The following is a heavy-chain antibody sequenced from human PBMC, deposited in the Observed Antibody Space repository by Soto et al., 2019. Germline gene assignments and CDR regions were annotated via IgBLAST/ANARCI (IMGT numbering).Heavy chain of an antibody. D-gene: IGHD1-26*01. J-gene: IGHJ3*01. Sequence: QVQLVQSGAEVKKPGASVRVSCKTSGYTFIKYGITWVRQAPGQGLEWMGWLSAYNGDTSSSEKLQDRFTMTTDTSTNTVYMDLRSLTSADTAVYYCARWSAIVGGAEALDVWGQGTMVIVSS. CDR1: GYTFIKYG. CDR3: ARWSAIVGGAEALDV. V-gene: IGHV1-18*01. CDR2: LSAYNGDT.